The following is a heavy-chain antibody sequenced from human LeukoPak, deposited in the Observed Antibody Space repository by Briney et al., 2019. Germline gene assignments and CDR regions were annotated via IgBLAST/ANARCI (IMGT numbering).Heavy chain of an antibody. D-gene: IGHD1-26*01. CDR3: ARRRYSGSSQHFDY. Sequence: PGGSLRLSCAPSGFTFSSYCMSWVRQAPGKGLEWVANIKQDGSEKYYVDSVKGRFTIYRDNAKNSLYLQMNSLRAEDTAVYYCARRRYSGSSQHFDYWGQGTLVTVSS. CDR2: IKQDGSEK. CDR1: GFTFSSYC. V-gene: IGHV3-7*01. J-gene: IGHJ4*02.